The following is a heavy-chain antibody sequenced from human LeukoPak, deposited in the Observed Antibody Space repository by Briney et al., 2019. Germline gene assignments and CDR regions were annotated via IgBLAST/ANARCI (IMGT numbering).Heavy chain of an antibody. V-gene: IGHV3-23*01. Sequence: GGSLRLSCAASGFTFSTYAMSWVRQAPEKGLEWVSAIGGSGGSTYYADSVKGRFTISRDNSKNTLYLQMNSLGAEDTAVYYCAKEFLSYGSGSWGQGTLVTVSS. D-gene: IGHD3-10*01. CDR2: IGGSGGST. CDR3: AKEFLSYGSGS. CDR1: GFTFSTYA. J-gene: IGHJ4*02.